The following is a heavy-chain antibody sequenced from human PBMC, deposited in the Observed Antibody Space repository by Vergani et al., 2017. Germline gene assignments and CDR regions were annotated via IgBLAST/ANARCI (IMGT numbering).Heavy chain of an antibody. CDR2: IWYDGSKE. J-gene: IGHJ6*03. CDR3: ARSGYCAHGVCYMTYYYYMDV. V-gene: IGHV3-33*01. Sequence: QVQLEESGGGVVQPGRSLRLSCAGSGFTLSSHAMHWVRQAPGKGLEWVAFIWYDGSKEYYADSVKGRFTISRDNSKNTLYRQMNNLRAADTAVYYCARSGYCAHGVCYMTYYYYMDVWGKGTAVTVSS. D-gene: IGHD2-8*01. CDR1: GFTLSSHA.